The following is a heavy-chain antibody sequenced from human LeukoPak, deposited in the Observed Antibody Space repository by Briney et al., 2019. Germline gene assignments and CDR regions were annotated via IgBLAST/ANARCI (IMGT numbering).Heavy chain of an antibody. J-gene: IGHJ6*02. CDR3: ARDRNYDFWSGYYPPSDYGMDV. Sequence: ASVKVSCKASGYTFTGYYMHWVRLAPGQGLEWMGWINPNSGGTNYAQKFQGWVTMTRDTSISTAYMELSRLRSDDTAVYYCARDRNYDFWSGYYPPSDYGMDVWGQGTTVTVSS. CDR2: INPNSGGT. CDR1: GYTFTGYY. V-gene: IGHV1-2*04. D-gene: IGHD3-3*01.